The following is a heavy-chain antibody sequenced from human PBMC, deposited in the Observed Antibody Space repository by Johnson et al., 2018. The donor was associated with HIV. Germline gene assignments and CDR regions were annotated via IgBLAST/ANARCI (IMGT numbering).Heavy chain of an antibody. D-gene: IGHD6-25*01. J-gene: IGHJ3*02. CDR2: IWYDGSNK. CDR3: AKAASPAPHAFDI. Sequence: QVQLVESGGGVVQPGRSLRLSCAASGFTFSSYAMHWVRQAPGKGLEWVAVIWYDGSNKYYADSVKGRFTISRDNSKNTLYLQMNSLRAEDTAVYYCAKAASPAPHAFDIWGQGTVVTVSS. V-gene: IGHV3-33*06. CDR1: GFTFSSYA.